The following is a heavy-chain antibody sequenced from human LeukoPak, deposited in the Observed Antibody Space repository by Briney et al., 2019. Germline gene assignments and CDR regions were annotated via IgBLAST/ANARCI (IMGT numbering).Heavy chain of an antibody. D-gene: IGHD2-2*01. V-gene: IGHV4-4*09. Sequence: PSETLSLTCTVSGGSISSYYWSWIRQAPGKGLEWIGYIYTSGSTNYNPSLKSRVTISVDTSKNQFSLKLSSVTAADTAVYYCARGGALYCSSTSCYLPWFDPWGQGTLVTVSS. CDR3: ARGGALYCSSTSCYLPWFDP. CDR1: GGSISSYY. CDR2: IYTSGST. J-gene: IGHJ5*02.